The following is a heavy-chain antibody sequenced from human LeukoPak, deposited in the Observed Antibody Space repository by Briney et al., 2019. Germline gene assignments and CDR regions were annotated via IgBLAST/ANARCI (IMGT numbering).Heavy chain of an antibody. V-gene: IGHV3-30*18. J-gene: IGHJ4*02. CDR3: AKVGADFDY. CDR1: GFTLSSYG. CDR2: ISYDGSNK. Sequence: GGSLRLSCAASGFTLSSYGMHWVRQAPGKGLEWVAVISYDGSNKYYADSVKGRFTISRDNSKNTLYLQMNSLRAEDTAVYYCAKVGADFDYWGQGTLVTVSS. D-gene: IGHD1-26*01.